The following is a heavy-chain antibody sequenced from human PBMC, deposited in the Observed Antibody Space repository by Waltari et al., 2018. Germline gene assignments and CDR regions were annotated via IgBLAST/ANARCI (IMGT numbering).Heavy chain of an antibody. CDR1: NY. D-gene: IGHD6-13*01. Sequence: NYMSWVRQAPGKGLEWVSVIYSGGSTYYADSVKGRFTISRDNSKNTLFLQMNSLRAEDTAVYYCASSIAAAGIQVSNYYYGMDVWGQGTTVTVSS. CDR2: IYSGGST. CDR3: ASSIAAAGIQVSNYYYGMDV. J-gene: IGHJ6*02. V-gene: IGHV3-53*01.